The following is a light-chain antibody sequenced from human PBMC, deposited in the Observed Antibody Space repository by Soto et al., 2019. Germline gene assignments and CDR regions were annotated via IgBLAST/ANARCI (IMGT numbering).Light chain of an antibody. Sequence: AIQLTQSPSSLSASVGDRVTITCRASQGLNTNLAWYQQKPGKSPKLLMYGASTLQKGVPSRFSGNGSGTDFTLTISSLQPDDFATYYCQQYNSYPLTFGGGTKVEI. V-gene: IGKV1-13*02. CDR3: QQYNSYPLT. CDR2: GAS. J-gene: IGKJ4*01. CDR1: QGLNTN.